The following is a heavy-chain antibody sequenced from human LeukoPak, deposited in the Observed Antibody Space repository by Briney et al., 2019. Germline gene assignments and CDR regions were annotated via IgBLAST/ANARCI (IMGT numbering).Heavy chain of an antibody. V-gene: IGHV1-18*01. CDR1: GYTFSSYG. Sequence: ASVKVSCKASGYTFSSYGISWVRQAPGQGLEWMGWISVYNGNTNYAQKFQGRVTMTRNTSISTAYMELSSLRSEDTAVYYCARGYYDSSGYTYYYYYMDVWGKGTTVTISS. CDR2: ISVYNGNT. J-gene: IGHJ6*03. D-gene: IGHD3-22*01. CDR3: ARGYYDSSGYTYYYYYMDV.